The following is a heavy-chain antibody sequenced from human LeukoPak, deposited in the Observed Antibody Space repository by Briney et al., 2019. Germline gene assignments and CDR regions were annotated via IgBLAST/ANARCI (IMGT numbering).Heavy chain of an antibody. Sequence: GGSLRLSCAASGFTFSSYSMNWVRQAPGKGLEWVSSISSSSSYIYYADSVKGRFTISRDNAKNSLYLQMNSLRAEDTAVYYCARDHLVDAGFDYWGQGTLVTVSS. J-gene: IGHJ4*02. CDR1: GFTFSSYS. CDR2: ISSSSSYI. V-gene: IGHV3-21*04. D-gene: IGHD6-6*01. CDR3: ARDHLVDAGFDY.